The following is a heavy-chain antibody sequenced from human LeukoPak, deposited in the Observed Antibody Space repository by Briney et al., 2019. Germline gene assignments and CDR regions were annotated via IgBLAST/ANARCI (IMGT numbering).Heavy chain of an antibody. CDR2: ISAYNGNT. CDR1: GYTFTSYG. Sequence: ASVKVSCKSSGYTFTSYGVSWVRQAPGQGLEWMGWISAYNGNTNYAQNYQGRVTMTTDTTTSTAYMELRSLRSEDTAVYYCTTVFFALDSSGYYPYWGQGTLVTVSS. J-gene: IGHJ4*02. CDR3: TTVFFALDSSGYYPY. D-gene: IGHD3-22*01. V-gene: IGHV1-18*01.